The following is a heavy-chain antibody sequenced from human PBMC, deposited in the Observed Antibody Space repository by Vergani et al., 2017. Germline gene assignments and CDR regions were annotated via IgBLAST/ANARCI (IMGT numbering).Heavy chain of an antibody. V-gene: IGHV4-31*03. CDR3: ARGGYSYGPNFDY. CDR2: IYQSGTT. Sequence: QVQLQESGPGLVKPSQTLSLTCTVSGGSISSVAYYWSWIRQHPGKGMEWIGYIYQSGTTYYNPSLKSRLTISVDKSKNQFPLRLNSVTAADTAMYYCARGGYSYGPNFDYWGQGTLVTVSS. J-gene: IGHJ4*02. CDR1: GGSISSVAYY. D-gene: IGHD5-18*01.